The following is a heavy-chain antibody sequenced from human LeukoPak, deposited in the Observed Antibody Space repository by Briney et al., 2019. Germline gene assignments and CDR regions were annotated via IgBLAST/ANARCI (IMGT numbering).Heavy chain of an antibody. CDR2: TRNKANSYTT. V-gene: IGHV3-72*01. Sequence: GGSLRLSCAASGFTFSDHYMDWVRQAPGKGLEWVDRTRNKANSYTTEYAASVKGRFTISRDDSKNSLYLQMNSLKTEDTAVYYCARGINVGYYYDSSGYPHDYWGQGTLVTVSS. CDR1: GFTFSDHY. J-gene: IGHJ4*02. CDR3: ARGINVGYYYDSSGYPHDY. D-gene: IGHD3-22*01.